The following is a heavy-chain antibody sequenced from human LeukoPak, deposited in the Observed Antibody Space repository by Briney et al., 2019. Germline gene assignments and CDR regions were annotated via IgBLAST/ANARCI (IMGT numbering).Heavy chain of an antibody. Sequence: SQTLSLTCTVSGGSISSGSYYWSWIRQPAGKGLEWIGRIYTSGSTNYNPSLKSRVTISVDTSKNQFSLKLSSVTAADTAVYYCACGLSSSFRRDYWGQGTLVTVSS. J-gene: IGHJ4*02. CDR2: IYTSGST. CDR3: ACGLSSSFRRDY. D-gene: IGHD6-6*01. CDR1: GGSISSGSYY. V-gene: IGHV4-61*02.